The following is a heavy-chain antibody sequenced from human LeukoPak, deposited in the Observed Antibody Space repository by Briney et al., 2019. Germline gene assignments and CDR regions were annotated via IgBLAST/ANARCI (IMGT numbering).Heavy chain of an antibody. J-gene: IGHJ4*02. D-gene: IGHD2-15*01. Sequence: GGSLRLSCAASGFTFSSSAMSWVRQAPGKGLEWVSAISNNGGYTYYADSVQGRFTISRDNSESTLCLQMNSLRAEDTAVYYCAKQLGYRSDGSCYFPYWGQGTLVTVSS. V-gene: IGHV3-23*01. CDR2: ISNNGGYT. CDR1: GFTFSSSA. CDR3: AKQLGYRSDGSCYFPY.